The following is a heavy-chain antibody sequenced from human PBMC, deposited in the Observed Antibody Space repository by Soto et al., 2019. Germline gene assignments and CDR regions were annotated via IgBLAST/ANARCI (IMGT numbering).Heavy chain of an antibody. Sequence: QLQLQESGSGLVKPSQTLSLTCAVSGGSISSGGYSWSWIRQPPGKGLEWIGYIYHSGSTYYNPYLKIRVTISVHSSKNQSALQLSSVSAADTAVYYCATYRRITICGVVARGAFDIWGQGTLVTVSS. CDR2: IYHSGST. CDR3: ATYRRITICGVVARGAFDI. V-gene: IGHV4-30-2*01. D-gene: IGHD3-3*01. CDR1: GGSISSGGYS. J-gene: IGHJ3*02.